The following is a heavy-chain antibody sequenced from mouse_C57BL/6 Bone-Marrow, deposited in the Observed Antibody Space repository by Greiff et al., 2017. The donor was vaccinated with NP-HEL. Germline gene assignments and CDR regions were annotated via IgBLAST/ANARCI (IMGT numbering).Heavy chain of an antibody. J-gene: IGHJ2*01. CDR2: IYPGDGDT. V-gene: IGHV1-82*01. CDR3: ARERVITTVVDY. CDR1: GYAFSSSW. Sequence: VKLVESGPELVKPGASVKISCKASGYAFSSSWMNWVKQRPGKGLEWIGRIYPGDGDTNYNGKFKGKATLTADKSSSTAYMQLSSLTSEDSAVYFCARERVITTVVDYWGQGTTLTVSS. D-gene: IGHD1-1*01.